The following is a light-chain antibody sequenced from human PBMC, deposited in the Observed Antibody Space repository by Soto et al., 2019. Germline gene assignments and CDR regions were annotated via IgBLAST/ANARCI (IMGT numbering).Light chain of an antibody. CDR2: RNS. CDR1: TPNIGMNY. Sequence: QSVLTQPPSASGTPGQRVTISCSGSTPNIGMNYVFWYQQLPGAAPQLLIFRNSQRPSGVPDRFSGSKSGTSASLGISGLRSDDEADYFCAAWDDSLSGVVFGGGTKVTVL. CDR3: AAWDDSLSGVV. V-gene: IGLV1-47*01. J-gene: IGLJ2*01.